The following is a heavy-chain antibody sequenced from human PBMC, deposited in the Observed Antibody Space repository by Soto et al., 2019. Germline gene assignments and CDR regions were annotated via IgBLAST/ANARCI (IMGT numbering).Heavy chain of an antibody. CDR2: ISGSGGGT. CDR3: AKDQVGANHFDY. Sequence: EVQLLESGGGLVQPGGSLRLSCAASGFTFSSYAMSWVRQAPGKGLERVSAISGSGGGTYYADSVKGRFTISRGNSKNTVYLQMNSLRAEDAAVYYCAKDQVGANHFDYWGQGSLLTVSS. V-gene: IGHV3-23*01. CDR1: GFTFSSYA. J-gene: IGHJ4*02. D-gene: IGHD1-26*01.